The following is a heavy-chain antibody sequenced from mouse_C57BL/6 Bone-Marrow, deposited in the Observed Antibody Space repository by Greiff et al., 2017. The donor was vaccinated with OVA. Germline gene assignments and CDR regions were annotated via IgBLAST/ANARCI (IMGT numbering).Heavy chain of an antibody. V-gene: IGHV1-9*01. Sequence: VQLQQSGAELLKPGASVKLSCKATGYTFPGSWIEWVKKRPGHGLEWIGEILPGSGSTNYNEKLKGKATFTADTSSNTAYMQLSSRTSEDSAVYYCARDGSSPYWYFDVWGTGTTVTVSS. CDR3: ARDGSSPYWYFDV. J-gene: IGHJ1*03. CDR1: GYTFPGSW. D-gene: IGHD1-1*01. CDR2: ILPGSGST.